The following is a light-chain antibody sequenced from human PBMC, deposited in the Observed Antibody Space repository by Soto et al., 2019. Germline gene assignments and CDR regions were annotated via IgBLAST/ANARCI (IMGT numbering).Light chain of an antibody. CDR2: GID. CDR3: QQYGSSLIT. V-gene: IGKV3-20*01. J-gene: IGKJ5*01. Sequence: EIVSTQSPGTLSLSPGERATLSCRASQSVSSSYLAWYLQKPGQAPRLLIYGIDRRATGIPDRFSGSGSGTDFTLTISRLEPEDFAVYYCQQYGSSLITFGQGTRLEIK. CDR1: QSVSSSY.